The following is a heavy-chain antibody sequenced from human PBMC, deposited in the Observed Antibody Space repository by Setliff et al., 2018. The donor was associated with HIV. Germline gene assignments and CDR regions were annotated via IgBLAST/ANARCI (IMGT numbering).Heavy chain of an antibody. CDR2: INPNSADT. J-gene: IGHJ4*02. Sequence: ASVKVSCKVYGYTLSELSIHWVRQAPGQGLEWMGWINPNSADTIYAQKFQGRVTMTRDTSISTAYMDLSRLRSDDTAVYYCATLDYWGQGTLVTVSS. CDR3: ATLDY. V-gene: IGHV1-2*02. CDR1: GYTLSELS.